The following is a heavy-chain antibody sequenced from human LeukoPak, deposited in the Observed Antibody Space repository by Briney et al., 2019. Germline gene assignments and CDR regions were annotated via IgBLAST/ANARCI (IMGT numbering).Heavy chain of an antibody. CDR1: GFTFSSYG. CDR3: ARAEPPTDITISANGGGLIDY. D-gene: IGHD3-9*01. J-gene: IGHJ4*02. V-gene: IGHV3-33*01. CDR2: IWYDGSNK. Sequence: PGGSLRLSCAASGFTFSSYGMHWVRQAPGKGLEWVAVIWYDGSNKYYADSVKGRFTISRDNSKNTLYLQMNSLRAEDTAVYYCARAEPPTDITISANGGGLIDYWGQGTLVTVSS.